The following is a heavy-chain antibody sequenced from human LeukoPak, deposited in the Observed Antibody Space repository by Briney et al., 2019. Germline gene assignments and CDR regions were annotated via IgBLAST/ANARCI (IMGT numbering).Heavy chain of an antibody. CDR3: ARTGGYSYGDSFDY. CDR2: IYYSGST. CDR1: GGSISSGGYY. V-gene: IGHV4-39*01. D-gene: IGHD5-18*01. Sequence: SETLSLTCTVSGGSISSGGYYWGWIRQPPGKGLEWIGSIYYSGSTYYNPSLKSRVTISVDTSKNQFSLKLSSVTAADTAVYYCARTGGYSYGDSFDYWGQGTLVTVSS. J-gene: IGHJ4*02.